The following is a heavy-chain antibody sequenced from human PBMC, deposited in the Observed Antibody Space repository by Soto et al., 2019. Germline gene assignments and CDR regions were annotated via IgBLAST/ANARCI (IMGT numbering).Heavy chain of an antibody. CDR1: GGSISSYY. CDR3: ARRYGVAFDI. D-gene: IGHD3-10*01. CDR2: IYYSGST. Sequence: TLSLTCTVSGGSISSYYWSWIRQPPRKGLEWIGYIYYSGSTNYNPSLKSRVTISVDTSKNQFSLKLSSVTAADTTIYYCARRYGVAFDIWGQGTMVTVSS. V-gene: IGHV4-59*01. J-gene: IGHJ3*02.